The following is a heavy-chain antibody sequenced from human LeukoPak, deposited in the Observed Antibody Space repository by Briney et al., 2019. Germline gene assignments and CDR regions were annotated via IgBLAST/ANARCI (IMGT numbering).Heavy chain of an antibody. CDR2: ISSSSSYI. CDR3: ARDRYYDSSGYPEYFQH. Sequence: PGGSLRLSCAASGFTFSSYSMNWVRQAPGKGLEWVSSISSSSSYIYYADSVKGRFTISRDNAKNSLYLQMNSLRAGDTAVYYCARDRYYDSSGYPEYFQHWGQGTLVTVSS. V-gene: IGHV3-21*01. J-gene: IGHJ1*01. D-gene: IGHD3-22*01. CDR1: GFTFSSYS.